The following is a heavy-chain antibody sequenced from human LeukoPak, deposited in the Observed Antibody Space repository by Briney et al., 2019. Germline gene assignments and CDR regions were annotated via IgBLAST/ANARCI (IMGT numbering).Heavy chain of an antibody. CDR2: ISYDGSNK. D-gene: IGHD5-24*01. CDR3: ARDAQILRWLQPFGYFDL. Sequence: PGRSLRLSCAASGFTFSSYAMHWVRQAPGKGLEWVAVISYDGSNKYYADSVKGRFTISRDNSKNTLYLQMNSLRAEDTAVYYCARDAQILRWLQPFGYFDLWGRGTLVTVSS. J-gene: IGHJ2*01. CDR1: GFTFSSYA. V-gene: IGHV3-30-3*01.